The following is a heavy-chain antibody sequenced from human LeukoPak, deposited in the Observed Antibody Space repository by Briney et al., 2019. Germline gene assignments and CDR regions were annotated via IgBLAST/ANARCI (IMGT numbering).Heavy chain of an antibody. D-gene: IGHD2-2*01. Sequence: SETLSLTCTVSGGSISSGGYYWSWIRQHPGKGLEWIGYIYYSGSTYYNPSLKSRATISVDTSKNQFSLKLSSVTAADTAVYYCARGPQRVGYCSSTSCPIDYWGQGTLVTVSS. CDR2: IYYSGST. V-gene: IGHV4-31*03. CDR1: GGSISSGGYY. CDR3: ARGPQRVGYCSSTSCPIDY. J-gene: IGHJ4*02.